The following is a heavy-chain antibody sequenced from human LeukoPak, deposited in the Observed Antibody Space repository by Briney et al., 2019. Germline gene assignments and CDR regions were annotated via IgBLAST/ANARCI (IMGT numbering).Heavy chain of an antibody. J-gene: IGHJ4*02. CDR3: ARNPAHFDY. CDR2: INHSGST. Sequence: SETLSLTCAVYGGSFSGYYWSWIRQPPGKGLEWIGEINHSGSTNYNPSLKSRVTISVDTSKNQFSLKLSSVTAADTAVYYCARNPAHFDYWGQGTLVTVS. CDR1: GGSFSGYY. V-gene: IGHV4-34*01.